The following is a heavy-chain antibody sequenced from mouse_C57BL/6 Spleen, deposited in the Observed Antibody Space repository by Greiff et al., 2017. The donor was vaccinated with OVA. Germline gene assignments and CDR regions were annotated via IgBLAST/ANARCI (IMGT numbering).Heavy chain of an antibody. J-gene: IGHJ2*01. CDR3: AGEYYGSYFDY. V-gene: IGHV1-20*01. CDR1: GYSFTGYF. Sequence: VQLKESGPELVKPGDSVKISCKASGYSFTGYFMNWVMQSHGKSLEWIGRINPYNGDTFYNQKFKGKATLTLDKSSSTAHMELRSLTSEDSAVYYCAGEYYGSYFDYWGQGTTLTVSS. D-gene: IGHD1-1*01. CDR2: INPYNGDT.